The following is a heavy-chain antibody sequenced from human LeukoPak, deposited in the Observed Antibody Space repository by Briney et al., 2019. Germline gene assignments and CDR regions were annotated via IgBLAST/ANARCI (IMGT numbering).Heavy chain of an antibody. CDR1: GGSISSSSYY. CDR3: ARDLGDDSSPIYY. D-gene: IGHD6-13*01. V-gene: IGHV4-39*07. Sequence: SETLSLTCTVSGGSISSSSYYWGWIRQPPGKGLEWIGSIYYSGSTYYNPSLKSRVTISVDTSKNQFSLKLSSVTAADTAVYYCARDLGDDSSPIYYWGQGTLVTVSS. J-gene: IGHJ4*02. CDR2: IYYSGST.